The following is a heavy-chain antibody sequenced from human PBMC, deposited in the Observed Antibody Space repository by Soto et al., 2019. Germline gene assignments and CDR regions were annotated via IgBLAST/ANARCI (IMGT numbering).Heavy chain of an antibody. CDR2: IKSKTDGGTT. CDR1: GFTFRNSW. CDR3: TTDPMEWELLV. D-gene: IGHD1-26*01. V-gene: IGHV3-15*01. Sequence: EVQLVESGGGLVKPGGSLRLSCAAYGFTFRNSWMSWVRQAPGKGLEWVGRIKSKTDGGTTDYAAPVKGRFTISRDDSKNTLYLQMNSLKTEDTAVYYCTTDPMEWELLVWGQGTLVTASS. J-gene: IGHJ4*02.